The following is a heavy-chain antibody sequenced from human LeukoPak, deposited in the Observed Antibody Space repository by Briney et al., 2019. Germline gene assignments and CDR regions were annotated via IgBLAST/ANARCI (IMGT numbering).Heavy chain of an antibody. J-gene: IGHJ4*02. D-gene: IGHD2-2*01. CDR3: ARDVGVGRIPYYFDY. V-gene: IGHV4-31*03. Sequence: PSQTLSLTCTVSGGSISSGGYYWSWIRQHPGKGLEWIGYIYYSGSTYYNPSLKSRVTISVDTSKNQFSLKLSSVAAADTAVYYCARDVGVGRIPYYFDYWGQGTLVTVSS. CDR2: IYYSGST. CDR1: GGSISSGGYY.